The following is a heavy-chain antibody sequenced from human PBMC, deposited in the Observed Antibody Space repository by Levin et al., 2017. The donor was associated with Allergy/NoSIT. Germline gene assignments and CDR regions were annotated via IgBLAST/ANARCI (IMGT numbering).Heavy chain of an antibody. CDR1: GFIFSSYG. D-gene: IGHD1-1*01. CDR2: ISYDGNNK. J-gene: IGHJ4*02. Sequence: GGSRRLSCAASGFIFSSYGMHWVRQAPGKGLESVAVISYDGNNKYYGDSVKGRFTISRDNLRNTVYLQMNSLRIEDTAMYYCAKDTWNDVEGPPYWGQGTLVTVSS. V-gene: IGHV3-30*18. CDR3: AKDTWNDVEGPPY.